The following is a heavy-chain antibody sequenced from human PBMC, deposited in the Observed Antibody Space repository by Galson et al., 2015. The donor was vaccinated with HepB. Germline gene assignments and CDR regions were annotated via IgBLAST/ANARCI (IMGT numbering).Heavy chain of an antibody. D-gene: IGHD4-11*01. CDR2: VRSKANNYAT. V-gene: IGHV3-73*01. CDR1: GFALSGSA. J-gene: IGHJ5*02. CDR3: TRTRGDNSRAWFDP. Sequence: SLRLSCAASGFALSGSALHWVRQASGGGLEWVGRVRSKANNYATTYAASVKGRFTFSRDDSRNTAFLQMNRLKAEDTAVYYCTRTRGDNSRAWFDPWGQGTLVTVSS.